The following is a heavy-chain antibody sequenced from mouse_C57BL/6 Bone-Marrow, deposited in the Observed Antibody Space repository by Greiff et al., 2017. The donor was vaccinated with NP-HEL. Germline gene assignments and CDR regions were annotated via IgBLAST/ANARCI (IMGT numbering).Heavy chain of an antibody. Sequence: QVQLQQPGTELVKPGTSVKLSCKSSGYTFTSYWMHWVKQRPGQGLEWIGNINPSNGGTNYNEKFKSKATLTVDKSSSTAYMQLSSLTSDDSAVYDCAREGRWRRRGYWYLDVGDTGTTVTVSS. CDR1: GYTFTSYW. D-gene: IGHD1-1*02. CDR2: INPSNGGT. V-gene: IGHV1-53*01. J-gene: IGHJ1*03. CDR3: AREGRWRRRGYWYLDV.